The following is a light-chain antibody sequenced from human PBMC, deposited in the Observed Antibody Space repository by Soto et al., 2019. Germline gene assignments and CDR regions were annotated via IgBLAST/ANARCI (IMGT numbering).Light chain of an antibody. V-gene: IGLV2-14*03. CDR3: CAYTARTTLSWI. J-gene: IGLJ3*02. Sequence: QSVLTQPTSVSGSPGQSITISCTGVSSDIGGYNHVSWYQQHPGKVPRLILYDVDNRPLGVSTRFSGSQSGNTASLSISGLLAEDEADYYCCAYTARTTLSWIFGGGTKLTVL. CDR2: DVD. CDR1: SSDIGGYNH.